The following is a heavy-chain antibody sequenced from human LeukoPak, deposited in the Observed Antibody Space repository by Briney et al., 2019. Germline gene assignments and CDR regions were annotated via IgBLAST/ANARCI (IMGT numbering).Heavy chain of an antibody. D-gene: IGHD6-13*01. CDR2: INSDGSST. CDR1: GFTFSSYW. V-gene: IGHV3-74*01. J-gene: IGHJ6*04. CDR3: ARVRYSSSFRMVV. Sequence: PGGSLRLSCAASGFTFSSYWMHWVRQAPGKGLVWVSRINSDGSSTSYADSVKGRFTISRDNAKNTLYLQMNSLRAEDTAVYYCARVRYSSSFRMVVWGKGTTVTVSS.